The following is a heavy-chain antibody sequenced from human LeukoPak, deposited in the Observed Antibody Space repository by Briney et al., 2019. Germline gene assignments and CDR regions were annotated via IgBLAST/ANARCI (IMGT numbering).Heavy chain of an antibody. D-gene: IGHD3-22*01. J-gene: IGHJ5*01. CDR2: ISGSGDLT. CDR3: AKDRPNYYGNNGHYYRRDGDS. V-gene: IGHV3-23*01. Sequence: QPGGSLRLSCAASGFTFSIYAMSWVRQAPGKGLEWVSSISGSGDLTYYAGSVKGRFTISRDNSKNTLYLQMNSLRAEDTAIYYCAKDRPNYYGNNGHYYRRDGDSWGQGTLVTVSS. CDR1: GFTFSIYA.